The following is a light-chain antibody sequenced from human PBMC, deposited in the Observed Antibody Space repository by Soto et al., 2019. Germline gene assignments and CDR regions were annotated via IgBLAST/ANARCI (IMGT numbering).Light chain of an antibody. CDR1: QGISSY. CDR2: AAS. Sequence: IQLTQSPSSLSASVGDRVTITCRASQGISSYLAWYQQKPGKAPKLLIYAASTLHSGVPSRFSCSGSGTDFTLTISSLQTEDFANYYCQQLNAYPLPFGGGTKVEI. CDR3: QQLNAYPLP. V-gene: IGKV1-9*01. J-gene: IGKJ4*01.